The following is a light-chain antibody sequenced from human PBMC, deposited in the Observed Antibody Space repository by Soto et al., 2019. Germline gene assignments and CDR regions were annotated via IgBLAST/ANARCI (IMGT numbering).Light chain of an antibody. CDR1: SSDVGGYNY. Sequence: QSVLTQPASVSGSPGQSITISCTGTSSDVGGYNYVSWYQQHPGKAPKLMIYEVSNRPSGVSNRFSGSKSGNTASLTISGLQAEDEAEYYCSSYTTKITIIFGGGTKVTVL. V-gene: IGLV2-14*01. CDR3: SSYTTKITII. J-gene: IGLJ2*01. CDR2: EVS.